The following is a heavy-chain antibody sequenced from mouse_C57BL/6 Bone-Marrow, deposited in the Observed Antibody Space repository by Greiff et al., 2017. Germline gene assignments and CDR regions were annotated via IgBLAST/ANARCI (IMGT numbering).Heavy chain of an antibody. CDR1: GFTFTSYW. D-gene: IGHD2-2*01. CDR2: IYLGSGST. J-gene: IGHJ4*01. V-gene: IGHV1-55*01. Sequence: QVQLQQPGAELVKPGASVKLSCKASGFTFTSYWITWVKQSPGQGLEWIGDIYLGSGSTNYNEKFKSKATLTVDTSSSTAYMQLISLTSADAAVCYCTGWGGYALDYWGQGTSVTVSS. CDR3: TGWGGYALDY.